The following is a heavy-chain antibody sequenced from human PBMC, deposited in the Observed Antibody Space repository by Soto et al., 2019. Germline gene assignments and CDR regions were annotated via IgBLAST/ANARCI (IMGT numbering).Heavy chain of an antibody. V-gene: IGHV1-69*02. CDR3: ARGFGNTLNYYMDV. CDR1: GGTFSSYT. CDR2: IIPILGIT. J-gene: IGHJ6*03. D-gene: IGHD1-7*01. Sequence: SVKVSCKASGGTFSSYTISWVRQAPGQGLEWMGRIIPILGITNYAQKFQGWVTMTRDTSISTAYMELSRLRSDDTAVYYCARGFGNTLNYYMDVWGKGTTVTVSS.